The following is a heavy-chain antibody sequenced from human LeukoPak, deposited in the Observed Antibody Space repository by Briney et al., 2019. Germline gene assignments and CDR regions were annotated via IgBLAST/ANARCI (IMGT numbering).Heavy chain of an antibody. CDR3: TTYAVPAPMLAGGAY. D-gene: IGHD2-2*01. V-gene: IGHV3-15*01. Sequence: GGSLRLSCAASGLTLSNAWMSWVRQAPGKGLEWLGRIRSKTDGGTTDYAASVKGRFTISRDDSKTTLYLQMNSLKTEDTAVYYCTTYAVPAPMLAGGAYWGQGTLVTVSS. J-gene: IGHJ4*02. CDR2: IRSKTDGGTT. CDR1: GLTLSNAW.